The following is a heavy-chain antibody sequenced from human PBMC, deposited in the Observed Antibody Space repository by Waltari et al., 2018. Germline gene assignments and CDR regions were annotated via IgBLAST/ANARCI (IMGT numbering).Heavy chain of an antibody. CDR1: GFTFSSYA. Sequence: QVQLVESGGGVVQPGRSLRLSCAASGFTFSSYAMHWVRQAPGKGLEWVAVISYDGGNKYYADSVKGRFTISRDNAKNTLYLQMNSLRAEDTAVYYCARRPRFGVVNLFNWFDPWGQGTLVTVSS. CDR3: ARRPRFGVVNLFNWFDP. V-gene: IGHV3-30-3*01. CDR2: ISYDGGNK. J-gene: IGHJ5*02. D-gene: IGHD3-3*01.